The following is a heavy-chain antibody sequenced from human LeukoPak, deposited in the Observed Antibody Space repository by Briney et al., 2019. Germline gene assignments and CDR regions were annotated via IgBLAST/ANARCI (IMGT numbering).Heavy chain of an antibody. Sequence: GSSVKVSCKASGGTFSSYAISWVRQAPGQGLEWMGGIIPIFGTANYAQKFQGRVTITADESTSTAYMELSSLRSEDTAVYYCASHQTYYDILTGYYIRGGFDYWGQGTLVTVSS. CDR3: ASHQTYYDILTGYYIRGGFDY. CDR1: GGTFSSYA. J-gene: IGHJ4*02. CDR2: IIPIFGTA. V-gene: IGHV1-69*01. D-gene: IGHD3-9*01.